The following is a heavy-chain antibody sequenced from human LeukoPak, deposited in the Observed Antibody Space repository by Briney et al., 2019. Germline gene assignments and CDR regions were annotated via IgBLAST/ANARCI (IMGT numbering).Heavy chain of an antibody. CDR1: GFIVSSNY. J-gene: IGHJ4*02. D-gene: IGHD2-15*01. CDR2: TYTGGDT. V-gene: IGHV3-53*01. CDR3: ARGGSPRQVDN. Sequence: PGGSLRLSCAASGFIVSSNYMSWVRQAPGKGLEWVSITYTGGDTYYADSVKGRFTISRDNSENTLYLQMNSLRAEDTAVYYCARGGSPRQVDNWGQGTLVTVSS.